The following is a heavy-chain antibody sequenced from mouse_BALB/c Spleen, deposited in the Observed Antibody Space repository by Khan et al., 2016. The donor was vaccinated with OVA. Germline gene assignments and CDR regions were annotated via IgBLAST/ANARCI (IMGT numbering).Heavy chain of an antibody. J-gene: IGHJ1*01. CDR2: ISYDGSN. Sequence: EVQLQESGPGLVKPSQSLSLTCSVTGYSITSGYRWNWIRQFPGNKLEWMGCISYDGSNDYNPSLKNRISITRDTSKNQFFLRLNSVTTEDTGTYYCARGGAVVPHWYFDVWGAGTTVTVSS. V-gene: IGHV3-6*02. CDR3: ARGGAVVPHWYFDV. D-gene: IGHD1-1*01. CDR1: GYSITSGYR.